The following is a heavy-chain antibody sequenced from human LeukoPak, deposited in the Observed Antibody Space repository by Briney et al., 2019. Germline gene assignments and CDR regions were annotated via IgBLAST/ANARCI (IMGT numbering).Heavy chain of an antibody. D-gene: IGHD2-21*02. CDR2: ISGSGGST. J-gene: IGHJ5*02. CDR1: GFTLSSYA. Sequence: GGSLRLSCAASGFTLSSYAMSWVRQAPGKGLEWVSAISGSGGSTYYADSVKGRFTISRDNSKNTLYLQMNSLRAEDTAVYYCAKDREHIVVVTAIGFDPWGQGTLVTVSS. V-gene: IGHV3-23*01. CDR3: AKDREHIVVVTAIGFDP.